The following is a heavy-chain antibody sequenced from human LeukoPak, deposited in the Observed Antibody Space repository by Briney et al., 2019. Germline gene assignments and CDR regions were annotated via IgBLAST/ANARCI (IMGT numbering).Heavy chain of an antibody. CDR3: ARSGGNAFDI. D-gene: IGHD3-16*01. J-gene: IGHJ3*02. CDR1: GGTFSSYA. Sequence: SVKVSCKASGGTFSSYAISWVRQAPGQGLEWMGGIIPIFGTANYAQKFQGRVTITTDESTSTAYMELSSLRSEDTAVCYCARSGGNAFDIWGQGTMVTVSS. CDR2: IIPIFGTA. V-gene: IGHV1-69*05.